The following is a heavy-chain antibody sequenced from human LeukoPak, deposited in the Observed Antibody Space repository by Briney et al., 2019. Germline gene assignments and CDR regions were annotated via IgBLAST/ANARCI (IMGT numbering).Heavy chain of an antibody. V-gene: IGHV3-74*01. CDR3: AKDRSCSGSSCNVGS. D-gene: IGHD2-2*01. CDR1: GFSLSGYW. Sequence: GGSLRLSCAASGFSLSGYWMHWVRQVPGKGLVWVSRINSDESSTSYADSVKGRFIISRDNAKNTLYLQMNSLRAEDTAVYYCAKDRSCSGSSCNVGSWGQGTMVTVSS. J-gene: IGHJ3*01. CDR2: INSDESST.